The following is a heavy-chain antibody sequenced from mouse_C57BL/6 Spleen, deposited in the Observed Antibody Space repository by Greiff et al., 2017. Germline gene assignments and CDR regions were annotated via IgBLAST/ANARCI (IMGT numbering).Heavy chain of an antibody. V-gene: IGHV1-64*01. CDR1: GYTFTSYW. J-gene: IGHJ3*01. CDR3: ARYYSNPTAWFAY. D-gene: IGHD2-5*01. Sequence: QVQLQQPGAELVKPGASVKLSCKASGYTFTSYWMHWVKQRPGQGLEWIGMIHPNSGSTNYNEKFKSKATLTVDKSSSTAYMQLSSLTSEDSAVYYCARYYSNPTAWFAYWGQGTLVTVSA. CDR2: IHPNSGST.